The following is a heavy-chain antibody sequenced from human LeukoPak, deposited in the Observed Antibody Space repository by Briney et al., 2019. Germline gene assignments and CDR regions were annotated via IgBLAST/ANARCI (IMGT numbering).Heavy chain of an antibody. CDR1: DGSVNSYF. D-gene: IGHD4-17*01. CDR3: ARDGALDYGDYWYFDL. V-gene: IGHV4-4*07. Sequence: KASETLSLTCTGSDGSVNSYFWTWIRQPAGKGLECIGRIHTSGNTNYNPSLKSRVTMSFDTSKNQFSLKLTSVTAADTAVYYCARDGALDYGDYWYFDLWGRGTLVTVSS. CDR2: IHTSGNT. J-gene: IGHJ2*01.